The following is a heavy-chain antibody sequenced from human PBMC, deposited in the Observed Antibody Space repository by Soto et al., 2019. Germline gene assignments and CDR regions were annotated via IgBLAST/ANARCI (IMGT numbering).Heavy chain of an antibody. Sequence: LSLSCVASGFRFGKYAMAWVRQAPGNVLEWVSHVAAGGGHTYYAESVKGRFTISRDNSKNTLFLQINTLRADDTAIYFCARRTSPSGAFHYWGQAVPVTLSS. V-gene: IGHV3-23*01. CDR1: GFRFGKYA. CDR3: ARRTSPSGAFHY. J-gene: IGHJ4*02. CDR2: VAAGGGHT.